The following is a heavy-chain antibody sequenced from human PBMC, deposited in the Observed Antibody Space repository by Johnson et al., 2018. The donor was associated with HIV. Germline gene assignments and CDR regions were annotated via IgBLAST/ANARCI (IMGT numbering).Heavy chain of an antibody. CDR1: GFTFTNYA. D-gene: IGHD1-7*01. Sequence: QVQLVESGGGVVQPGRSLRLSCAASGFTFTNYAIHWVRQAPGKGLEWVAVISYDGSNGNYAESVKGRFTISRDNSKNTLNLQRSSLRAEDTAVYYCARGPLELDAFDIWGQGTMVTVSS. CDR2: ISYDGSNG. CDR3: ARGPLELDAFDI. J-gene: IGHJ3*02. V-gene: IGHV3-30*04.